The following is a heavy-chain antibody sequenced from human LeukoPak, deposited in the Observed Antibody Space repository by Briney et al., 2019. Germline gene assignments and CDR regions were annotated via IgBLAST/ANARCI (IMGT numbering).Heavy chain of an antibody. CDR1: GFTFSSYW. Sequence: GGSLRLSCAASGFTFSSYWMHWVRQAPGKGLEWVSAISSSSSTIYYADSVKGRFTISRDNAKNSLYLQMNSLRAEDTAVYYCARPRSFFDYGDYYGMDVWGQGTTVTVSS. J-gene: IGHJ6*02. D-gene: IGHD4-17*01. V-gene: IGHV3-48*04. CDR3: ARPRSFFDYGDYYGMDV. CDR2: ISSSSSTI.